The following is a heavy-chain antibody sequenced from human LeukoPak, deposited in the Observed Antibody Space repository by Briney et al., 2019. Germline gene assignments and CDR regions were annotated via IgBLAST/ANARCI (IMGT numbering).Heavy chain of an antibody. V-gene: IGHV3-23*01. CDR2: ISDSGDDT. J-gene: IGHJ4*02. CDR3: AKAGWVY. Sequence: GGSLKLSCAVFGFTFSSEGMAWLRQAPGEGLEWVSSISDSGDDTYYADSVKGRFTISRDTSKNTLYLQMNSLRAEDTAVYYCAKAGWVYRGPGTLVTVSS. CDR1: GFTFSSEG. D-gene: IGHD6-19*01.